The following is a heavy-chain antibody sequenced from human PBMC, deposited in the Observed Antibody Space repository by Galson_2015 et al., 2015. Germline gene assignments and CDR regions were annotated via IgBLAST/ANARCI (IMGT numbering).Heavy chain of an antibody. CDR3: ADSSGYPGGFFDY. CDR2: ISGSGGST. J-gene: IGHJ4*02. CDR1: GFTFSSYA. D-gene: IGHD3-22*01. Sequence: SLRLSCAASGFTFSSYAMSWVRQAPGKGLEWVSAISGSGGSTYYADSVKGRFTISRDNSKNTLYLQMNSLRAEDTAVYYCADSSGYPGGFFDYWGQGTLVTVSS. V-gene: IGHV3-23*01.